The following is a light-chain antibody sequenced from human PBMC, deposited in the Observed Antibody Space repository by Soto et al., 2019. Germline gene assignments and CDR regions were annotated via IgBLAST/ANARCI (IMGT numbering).Light chain of an antibody. CDR3: GSWGGNTRV. Sequence: QLVLTQSSSASASVGSSVKLTCTLSNGHSSNIIAWHQQQPEKAPRYLVKLEGSGSYNKGSGVPDRFSGSGSGADRYLTISNLRFEDEADYCCGSWGGNTRVVGGGTEVTVL. J-gene: IGLJ3*02. CDR1: NGHSSNI. V-gene: IGLV4-60*02. CDR2: LEGSGSY.